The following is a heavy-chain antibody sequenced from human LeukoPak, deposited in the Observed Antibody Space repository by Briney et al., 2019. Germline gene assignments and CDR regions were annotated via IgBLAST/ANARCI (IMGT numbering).Heavy chain of an antibody. CDR3: ARDLGYCSRTSCDYYYMDV. CDR2: IYSSGST. J-gene: IGHJ6*03. Sequence: PSETLSLTCTVSGGSISSYYWSWIRQPPGKGLEWIGRIYSSGSTNYNPSLKSRVTMSVDTSKNQFSLKLSSVTAADTAVYYCARDLGYCSRTSCDYYYMDVWGKGTTVTVSS. D-gene: IGHD2-2*01. V-gene: IGHV4-4*07. CDR1: GGSISSYY.